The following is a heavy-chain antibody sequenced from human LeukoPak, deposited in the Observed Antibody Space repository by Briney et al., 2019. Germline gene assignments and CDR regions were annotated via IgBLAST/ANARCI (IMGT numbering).Heavy chain of an antibody. CDR3: ARVAWPDSFDI. D-gene: IGHD5-24*01. CDR1: GFTFTSYA. V-gene: IGHV3-23*01. Sequence: GGSLRLSCAASGFTFTSYAMAWVRQAPGKGLQWVSTISSTSDNTYYAGSVKGRFTVSRDNSKNTLFLQMNSLRAEDTAVYYCARVAWPDSFDIWGQGTMVTVSS. J-gene: IGHJ3*02. CDR2: ISSTSDNT.